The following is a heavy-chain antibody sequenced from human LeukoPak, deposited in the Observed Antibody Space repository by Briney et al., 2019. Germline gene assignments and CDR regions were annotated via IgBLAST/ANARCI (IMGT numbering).Heavy chain of an antibody. CDR3: ARALGGSSGWEGMDV. CDR1: GYTFTSYD. Sequence: ASVKVSCKASGYTFTSYDINWVRQATGQGLAWMGWMNPNSGNTGYAQKFQGRVTMTRNTSISTAYMELSSLRSEDTAVYYCARALGGSSGWEGMDVWGQGTTVTVSS. D-gene: IGHD6-19*01. J-gene: IGHJ6*02. V-gene: IGHV1-8*01. CDR2: MNPNSGNT.